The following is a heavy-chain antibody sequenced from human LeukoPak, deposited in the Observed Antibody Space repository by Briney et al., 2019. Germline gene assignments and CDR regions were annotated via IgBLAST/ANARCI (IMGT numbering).Heavy chain of an antibody. CDR2: LSSTGLYV. Sequence: GGSLRLSCAASGFTFSDYTMKWVRQAPGKGLEWVSSLSSTGLYVYYADSVRGRLTISRDNANNSLSLQMSSLRAEGTAVYYCAGEAYSHYGFDYWGQGTLVTVSS. CDR3: AGEAYSHYGFDY. J-gene: IGHJ4*02. CDR1: GFTFSDYT. V-gene: IGHV3-21*01. D-gene: IGHD4-11*01.